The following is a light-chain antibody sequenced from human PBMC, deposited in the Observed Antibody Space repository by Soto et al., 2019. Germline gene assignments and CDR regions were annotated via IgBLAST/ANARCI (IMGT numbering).Light chain of an antibody. CDR3: CSYAGSYTFV. CDR1: SSDVGGYNY. J-gene: IGLJ1*01. V-gene: IGLV2-11*01. Sequence: QSVLTQPASVSESPGQSVTISCTGTSSDVGGYNYVSWYQQHPGKAPKLMIYDVSKRPSGVPDRFSGSKSGNTASLTISGLQAEDEADYYCCSYAGSYTFVFGTGTKVTVL. CDR2: DVS.